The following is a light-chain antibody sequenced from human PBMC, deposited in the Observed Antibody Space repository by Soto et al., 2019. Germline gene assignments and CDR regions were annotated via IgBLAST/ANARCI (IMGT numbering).Light chain of an antibody. CDR1: QSLLHSNGYNY. CDR2: LGS. J-gene: IGKJ3*01. V-gene: IGKV2-28*01. Sequence: DIVMTQSPLSLPVTPGEPASISCRSSQSLLHSNGYNYLDWYLQKPGQSPQLLIYLGSNRASGVPDRFSGSGSGTDVTLTISRVEAEDVGVYYCMQALQTGVTVGPGTKVDIK. CDR3: MQALQTGVT.